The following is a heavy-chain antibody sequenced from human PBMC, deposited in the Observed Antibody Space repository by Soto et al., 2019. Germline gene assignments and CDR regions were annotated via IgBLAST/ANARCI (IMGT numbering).Heavy chain of an antibody. Sequence: QLQLQESGPGLVKPSETLSLTCTVSGGSISSSTFYWGWIRQPPGKGLEWIGSVYYDGTTYYNPSLRSRVTISVDTSKNQFSLKMSSVTAADTAAYYCAYSDWLPYWGQGTLVTVSS. CDR3: AYSDWLPY. CDR1: GGSISSSTFY. J-gene: IGHJ4*02. D-gene: IGHD3-9*01. CDR2: VYYDGTT. V-gene: IGHV4-39*01.